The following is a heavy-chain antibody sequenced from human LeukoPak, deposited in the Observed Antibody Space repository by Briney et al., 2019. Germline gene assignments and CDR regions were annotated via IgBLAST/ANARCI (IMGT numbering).Heavy chain of an antibody. V-gene: IGHV3-53*01. CDR2: IYSGGST. D-gene: IGHD1-26*01. J-gene: IGHJ3*02. CDR1: GFTFNSHA. CDR3: ARGGSYLSAFDI. Sequence: GGSLRLSCEASGFTFNSHAMSWVRQAPGKGLEWVSIIYSGGSTFYADSVKGRFTISRDNSKNTLYLQMNSLRAEDTAVYYCARGGSYLSAFDIWGQGTMVTVSS.